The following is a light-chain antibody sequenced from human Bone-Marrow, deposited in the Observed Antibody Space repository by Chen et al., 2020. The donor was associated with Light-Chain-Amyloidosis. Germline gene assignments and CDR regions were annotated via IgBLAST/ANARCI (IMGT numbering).Light chain of an antibody. V-gene: IGLV3-21*02. CDR2: DDS. CDR1: NIGSTS. J-gene: IGLJ3*02. CDR3: QVWDRSSDRPV. Sequence: SYVLTQPSSVSVAPGQTATIACGGNNIGSTSVHWYQQTPGQAPLLVGDDDSDRPSGIPERLAGSNSGNPATLTISRVEAGDEADYYCQVWDRSSDRPVFGGGTKLTVL.